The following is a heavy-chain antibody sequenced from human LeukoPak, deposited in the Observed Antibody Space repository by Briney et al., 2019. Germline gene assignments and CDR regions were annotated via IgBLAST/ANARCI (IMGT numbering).Heavy chain of an antibody. V-gene: IGHV3-23*01. J-gene: IGHJ4*02. CDR2: ISGSGGST. CDR1: GFTFSSYA. D-gene: IGHD1-26*01. CDR3: AKGGPYSGSYPFDY. Sequence: GGSLRLSCAASGFTFSSYAMSWVRQAPGKGLEWVSAISGSGGSTYYADSVKGRFTISRGNSKNTLYLQVNSLRAEDTAVYYCAKGGPYSGSYPFDYWGQGTLVTVSS.